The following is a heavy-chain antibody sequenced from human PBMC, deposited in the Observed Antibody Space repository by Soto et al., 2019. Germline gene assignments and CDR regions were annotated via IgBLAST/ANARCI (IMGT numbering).Heavy chain of an antibody. CDR3: AGAYSSGWDRGWFDP. Sequence: SETLSLTCTVSGGSVSSGSYYWSWIRQPPGKGPEWIGYIYYSGSTNYNPSLKSRVTISKDTSKNQFSLKLSSVTAADTAVYYCAGAYSSGWDRGWFDPWGQGTLVTVSS. CDR1: GGSVSSGSYY. CDR2: IYYSGST. D-gene: IGHD6-19*01. V-gene: IGHV4-61*01. J-gene: IGHJ5*02.